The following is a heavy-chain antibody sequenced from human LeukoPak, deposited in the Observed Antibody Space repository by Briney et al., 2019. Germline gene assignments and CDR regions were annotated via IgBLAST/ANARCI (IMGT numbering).Heavy chain of an antibody. CDR2: IYSDNT. V-gene: IGHV3-53*01. CDR3: ARPVTGTYAPLEY. Sequence: PGGSLRLSCTVSGFTVSSNSMSWVRQAPGKGLEWVSFIYSDNTHYSDSVKGRFTISRDNAKNTLYLEMNSLRADDTAVYYCARPVTGTYAPLEYWGQGTLVTVSS. J-gene: IGHJ4*02. CDR1: GFTVSSNS. D-gene: IGHD1-1*01.